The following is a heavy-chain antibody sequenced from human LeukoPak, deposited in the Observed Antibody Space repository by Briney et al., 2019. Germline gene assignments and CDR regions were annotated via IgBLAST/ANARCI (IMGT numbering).Heavy chain of an antibody. J-gene: IGHJ4*02. CDR2: YNHFGST. V-gene: IGHV4-34*01. Sequence: SETLSLTCAVSGGSFSGFYWSWIRQSPGKGLEWIGEYNHFGSTTYNPSLNNRVTISVDTSKNQFSLTLSSVTAADTAVYYCARGNRQLAYYGSGSRLPYDSWGQGSLVTVSS. CDR1: GGSFSGFY. CDR3: ARGNRQLAYYGSGSRLPYDS. D-gene: IGHD3-10*01.